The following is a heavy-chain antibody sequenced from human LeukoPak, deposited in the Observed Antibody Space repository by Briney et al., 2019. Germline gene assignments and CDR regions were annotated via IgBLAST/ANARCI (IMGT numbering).Heavy chain of an antibody. CDR3: ARDQHSSSWYIDY. J-gene: IGHJ4*02. CDR1: GFTFSSYW. D-gene: IGHD6-13*01. CDR2: INSDGSST. Sequence: GGSLRLSCAASGFTFSSYWMHWVRQAPGKGLVWVSRINSDGSSTSCADSVKGRFTISRDNAKNTLYLQMNSLRAEDTAVYYCARDQHSSSWYIDYWGQGTLVTVSS. V-gene: IGHV3-74*01.